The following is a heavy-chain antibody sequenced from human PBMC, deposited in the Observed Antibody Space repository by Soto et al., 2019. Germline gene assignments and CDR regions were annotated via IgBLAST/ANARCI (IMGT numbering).Heavy chain of an antibody. CDR2: INSDGSST. Sequence: PGGSLRLSCAASGFTFSSYWMHWVRQAPGKGLVWVSRINSDGSSTSYADSVKGRFTISRDNAKNTLYLQMNSLRAEDRAVYYCARDSYTYYDFWSGYLANPDYYYYYGMDVWGQGTTVTVSS. CDR3: ARDSYTYYDFWSGYLANPDYYYYYGMDV. D-gene: IGHD3-3*01. J-gene: IGHJ6*02. CDR1: GFTFSSYW. V-gene: IGHV3-74*01.